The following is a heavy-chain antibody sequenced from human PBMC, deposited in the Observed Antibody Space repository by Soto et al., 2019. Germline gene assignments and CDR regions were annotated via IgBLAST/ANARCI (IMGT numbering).Heavy chain of an antibody. CDR3: AKGKALRYFDWLPQRTDAFDI. CDR2: IIPILGIA. V-gene: IGHV1-69*02. CDR1: GGTFSSYT. Sequence: QVQLVQSGAEVKKPGSSVKVSCKASGGTFSSYTISWVRQAPGQGLEWMGRIIPILGIANYAQKFQGRVTITADKSTSTAYMELSILRSEDTAVYYCAKGKALRYFDWLPQRTDAFDIWGQGTMVTVSS. J-gene: IGHJ3*02. D-gene: IGHD3-9*01.